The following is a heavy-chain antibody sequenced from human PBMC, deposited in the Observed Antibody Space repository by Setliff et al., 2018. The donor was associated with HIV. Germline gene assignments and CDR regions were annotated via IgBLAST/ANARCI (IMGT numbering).Heavy chain of an antibody. Sequence: KTSETLSPTCTVSGDSISSGSHYWSWIRQPAGKGLEWIGYVYSTGSTNSKSSLKSRVTISVDTSKNQFSLKLSSATAADTAVYYCARVATGPESFDIWAKGQWSPSPQ. CDR1: GDSISSGSHY. D-gene: IGHD3-9*01. CDR3: ARVATGPESFDI. CDR2: VYSTGST. V-gene: IGHV4-61*10. J-gene: IGHJ3*02.